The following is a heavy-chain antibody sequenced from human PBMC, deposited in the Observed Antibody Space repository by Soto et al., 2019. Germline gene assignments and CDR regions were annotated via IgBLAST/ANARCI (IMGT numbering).Heavy chain of an antibody. CDR2: ISNDGSKI. D-gene: IGHD3-16*02. CDR1: RFTFSNYA. CDR3: ARGAGYSFGPDS. V-gene: IGHV3-30-3*01. J-gene: IGHJ4*02. Sequence: QVQLVESGGGVVQPGRSLRLACAASRFTFSNYAVHWVRQAPGKGLEWVTVISNDGSKIYYADSVNGRFSISRDNSRNTVYLQMNRLRAEDTAVYYCARGAGYSFGPDSWGQGTLLTVSS.